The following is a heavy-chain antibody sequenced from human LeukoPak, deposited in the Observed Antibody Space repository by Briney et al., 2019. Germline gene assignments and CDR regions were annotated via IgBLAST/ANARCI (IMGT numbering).Heavy chain of an antibody. CDR1: GVSLSSGSYY. CDR3: ARDPNYCDSSGYLDV. J-gene: IGHJ6*03. V-gene: IGHV4-61*02. D-gene: IGHD3-22*01. Sequence: PSETPSLICTVFGVSLSSGSYYWSSIRPPAGKGLEWIGRIYTSGSTNYIPSLKSRVTISVDTSKNQFSLTLSSVTAADTAVYYCARDPNYCDSSGYLDVWGKGTTVTVSS. CDR2: IYTSGST.